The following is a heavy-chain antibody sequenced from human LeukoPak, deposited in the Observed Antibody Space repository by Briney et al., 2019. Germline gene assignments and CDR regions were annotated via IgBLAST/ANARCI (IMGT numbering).Heavy chain of an antibody. CDR1: GGSISSSSYY. J-gene: IGHJ5*02. CDR3: ARVVAARPAWFDP. Sequence: KSSETLSLTCTVSGGSISSSSYYWGWIRQPPGKGLEWIGSIYYSGSTYYNPSLKSRVTISVDTSKNQFSLKLSSVTAADTAVYYCARVVAARPAWFDPWGQGTLVTVSS. CDR2: IYYSGST. D-gene: IGHD6-6*01. V-gene: IGHV4-39*01.